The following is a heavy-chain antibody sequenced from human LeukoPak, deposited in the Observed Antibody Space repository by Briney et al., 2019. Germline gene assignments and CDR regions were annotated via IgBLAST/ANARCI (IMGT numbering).Heavy chain of an antibody. CDR1: GYTFTSYD. CDR2: MNPNSGNT. D-gene: IGHD1-1*01. Sequence: ASVKVSCKASGYTFTSYDINWVRQATGQGLEWMGWMNPNSGNTGYAQKFQGRVTITRDTSASTAYMELSSLRSEDTAVYYCARGVQLLDYWGQGTLVTVSS. V-gene: IGHV1-8*01. J-gene: IGHJ4*02. CDR3: ARGVQLLDY.